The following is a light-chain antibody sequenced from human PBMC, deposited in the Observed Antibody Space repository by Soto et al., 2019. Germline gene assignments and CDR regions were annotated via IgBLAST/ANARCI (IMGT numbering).Light chain of an antibody. Sequence: GLTLSTGSLSLSPGESTTLSCSASQSVRSSYLAWYQHKPGQAPRLLIYGATSRATGIPDRFSGSGSGTDFTLTISRLEPDGIAVNFWQQYNHLIPFGQGTRPEN. CDR3: QQYNHLIP. CDR1: QSVRSSY. CDR2: GAT. V-gene: IGKV3-20*01. J-gene: IGKJ5*01.